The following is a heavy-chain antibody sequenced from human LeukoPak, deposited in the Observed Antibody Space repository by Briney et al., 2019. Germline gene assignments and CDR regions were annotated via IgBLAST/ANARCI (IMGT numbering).Heavy chain of an antibody. CDR3: ARGHYYGSGSYYNDAFDI. J-gene: IGHJ3*02. CDR2: ISGSGGST. V-gene: IGHV3-23*01. CDR1: GFTFSSYA. D-gene: IGHD3-10*01. Sequence: PGGSLRLSCAASGFTFSSYAMSWVRQAPGKGLEWVSAISGSGGSTYYADSVKGRFTISRDNSKNTLYLQTNSLRAEDTAVYYCARGHYYGSGSYYNDAFDIWGQGTMVTVSS.